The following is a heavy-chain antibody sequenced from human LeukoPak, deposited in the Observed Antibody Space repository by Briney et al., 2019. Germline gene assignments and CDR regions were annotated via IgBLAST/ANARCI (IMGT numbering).Heavy chain of an antibody. D-gene: IGHD3-10*01. CDR2: IHYSGST. CDR1: GGSISSSSYY. CDR3: AREVLRITMVRGPIDY. V-gene: IGHV4-39*07. J-gene: IGHJ4*02. Sequence: SETLSLTCTVSGGSISSSSYYWAWIRQPPGKGLEWIGSIHYSGSTYYNPSLQSRVTISIDTSKNQFSLKLRFVTAADTAVYYCAREVLRITMVRGPIDYWGQGTLVTVSS.